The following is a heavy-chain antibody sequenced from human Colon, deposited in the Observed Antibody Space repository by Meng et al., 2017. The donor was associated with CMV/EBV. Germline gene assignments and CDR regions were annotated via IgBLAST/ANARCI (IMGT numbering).Heavy chain of an antibody. V-gene: IGHV3-7*01. J-gene: IGHJ4*02. Sequence: GAALKISCAASGFTFTSYWMSWLRQAPGKGLEWVANIKQDGSETYYVDSVKGRFTISRDNAKNSLYLQMNSLSAEDTAVYYCARGASASYRTPPGYWGQGTLVTVSS. CDR1: GFTFTSYW. D-gene: IGHD1-26*01. CDR2: IKQDGSET. CDR3: ARGASASYRTPPGY.